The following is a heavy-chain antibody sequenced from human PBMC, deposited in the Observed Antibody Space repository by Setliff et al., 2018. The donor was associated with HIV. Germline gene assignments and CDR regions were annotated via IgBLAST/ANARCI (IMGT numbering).Heavy chain of an antibody. V-gene: IGHV4-61*09. J-gene: IGHJ4*02. CDR2: IYTSGST. CDR1: GGSISSGSYY. Sequence: KTSETLSLTCTVSGGSISSGSYYWSWIRQPAGKGLEWIGHIYTSGSTNYNPSLKSRVTISVDTSKNQFSLKLSSVTAADTAVYYCARDQTPCYYGSGVDYWGQGTLVTVSS. CDR3: ARDQTPCYYGSGVDY. D-gene: IGHD3-10*01.